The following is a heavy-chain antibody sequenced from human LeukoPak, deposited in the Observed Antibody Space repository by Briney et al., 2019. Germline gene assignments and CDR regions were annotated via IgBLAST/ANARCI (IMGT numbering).Heavy chain of an antibody. Sequence: GGSLRLSCAASGFTFNTYGMSWVRHSPGKGLEWVSAISGSATGYMTNYADSVKGRFTISRDDSKNTLYLQMNSLRAEDTAVYYCAKLSYDILTGLNWFDPWGQGTLVTVSS. J-gene: IGHJ5*02. CDR3: AKLSYDILTGLNWFDP. V-gene: IGHV3-23*01. D-gene: IGHD3-9*01. CDR2: ISGSATGYMT. CDR1: GFTFNTYG.